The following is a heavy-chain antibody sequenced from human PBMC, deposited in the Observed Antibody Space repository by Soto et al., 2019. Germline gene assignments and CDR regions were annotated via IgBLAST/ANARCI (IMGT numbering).Heavy chain of an antibody. CDR1: GGSISSYY. CDR3: ATYSYLLDTSGYHDV. CDR2: IYTSGST. D-gene: IGHD3-22*01. Sequence: SETLSLTCTVSGGSISSYYWSWIRQPAGKGLEWIGRIYTSGSTNYNPSLKSRVAMSVDTSQNQFSLRLRSMTAADTALYYCATYSYLLDTSGYHDVWGQGLQVTVSS. V-gene: IGHV4-4*07. J-gene: IGHJ4*02.